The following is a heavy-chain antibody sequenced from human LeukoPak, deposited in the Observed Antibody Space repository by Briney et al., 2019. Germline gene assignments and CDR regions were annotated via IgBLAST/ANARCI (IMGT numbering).Heavy chain of an antibody. CDR2: MNPSSGDT. D-gene: IGHD5-18*01. V-gene: IGHV1-8*03. CDR1: GYTFTSFD. Sequence: GASVRVSCKASGYTFTSFDINWVRQATGQGPEWMGWMNPSSGDTGYAQKFQGRVTFTRDTSTNTAYMELSSPTSEDTAVYYCATPTMRGPSYGYVRLLNWGQGSLVTVSS. CDR3: ATPTMRGPSYGYVRLLN. J-gene: IGHJ4*02.